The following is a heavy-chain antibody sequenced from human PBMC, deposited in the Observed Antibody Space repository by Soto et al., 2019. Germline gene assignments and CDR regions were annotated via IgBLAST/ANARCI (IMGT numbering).Heavy chain of an antibody. V-gene: IGHV3-23*01. CDR1: GFTFSSYA. D-gene: IGHD2-15*01. CDR3: AKVPVDIVVVVADGGMDV. J-gene: IGHJ6*02. Sequence: HPGGSLRLSCAASGFTFSSYAMSWVRQAPGKGLEWVSAISGSGGSTYYADSVKGRFTISRDNSKNTLYLQMNSLRAEDTAVYYCAKVPVDIVVVVADGGMDVWGQGTTVTVSS. CDR2: ISGSGGST.